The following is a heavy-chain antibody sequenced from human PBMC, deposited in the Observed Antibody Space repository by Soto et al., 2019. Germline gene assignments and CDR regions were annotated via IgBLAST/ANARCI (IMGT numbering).Heavy chain of an antibody. V-gene: IGHV4-31*03. CDR1: GGSISSGGYY. CDR3: ARVGPQLLWFGEPTDAFDL. Sequence: QVQLQESGPGLVKPSQTLSLTCTVSGGSISSGGYYWSWIRQHPGKGLEWIGYIYYSGSTYYNPSLKSRVTLQVDPSKNQFSLKLSSVTAADTAVYYCARVGPQLLWFGEPTDAFDLWGQGTMVTVSS. CDR2: IYYSGST. J-gene: IGHJ3*01. D-gene: IGHD3-10*01.